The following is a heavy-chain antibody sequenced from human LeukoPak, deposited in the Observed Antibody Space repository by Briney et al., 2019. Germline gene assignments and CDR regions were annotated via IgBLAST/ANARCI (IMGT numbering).Heavy chain of an antibody. CDR2: IYSGGST. D-gene: IGHD6-13*01. J-gene: IGHJ6*02. CDR3: AKAASSSWPSYYCGMDV. CDR1: GFAVSSNY. V-gene: IGHV3-53*01. Sequence: HTGGSLRLSCAASGFAVSSNYMSWVRQAPGKGLEWVSVIYSGGSTYYADSVKGRFTISKDNSKNTVYLQMSSLRVDDTAVYYCAKAASSSWPSYYCGMDVWGQGTTVTVSS.